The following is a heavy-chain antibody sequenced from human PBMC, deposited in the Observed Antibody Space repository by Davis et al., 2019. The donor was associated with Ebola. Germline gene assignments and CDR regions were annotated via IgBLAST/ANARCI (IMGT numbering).Heavy chain of an antibody. CDR1: GYSFTSYW. D-gene: IGHD3-16*01. V-gene: IGHV5-51*01. J-gene: IGHJ4*02. CDR3: TRRFNSYGYLVDY. CDR2: IYPDDSET. Sequence: GESLKISCKGSGYSFTSYWIAWLRQLPGKGLEWMGIIYPDDSETRYSPSFQGQVTVSVDTSISTAYLQWSSLKASDTAMYYCTRRFNSYGYLVDYWGQGTLVTVSS.